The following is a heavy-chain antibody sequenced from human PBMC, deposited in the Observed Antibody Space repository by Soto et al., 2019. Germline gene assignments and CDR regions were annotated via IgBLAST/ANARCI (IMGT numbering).Heavy chain of an antibody. CDR3: LRDYQGY. V-gene: IGHV3-7*01. CDR2: IKGDGSEE. Sequence: GGSLRLSCAASGTTFSNFWMSWVRQAPGKGLEWVANIKGDGSEERCVDSVKGRFTVSRDNAENSVYLQMSNLRVDDTAVYYCLRDYQGYWGQGTLVTVSS. D-gene: IGHD3-16*02. CDR1: GTTFSNFW. J-gene: IGHJ4*02.